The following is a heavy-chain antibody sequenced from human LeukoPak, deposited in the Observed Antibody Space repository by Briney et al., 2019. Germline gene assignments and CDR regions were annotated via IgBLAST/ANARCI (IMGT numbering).Heavy chain of an antibody. J-gene: IGHJ4*02. Sequence: GGSLRLSCAASGFTFSSYWMQWVRQAPGKGLVWVSRINSDGSTTSYADSVKGRFTISRDSAKNTLYLQTNSLRAEDTAVYYCARESFFAFQIWGQGTQVPGSS. CDR1: GFTFSSYW. V-gene: IGHV3-74*01. CDR3: ARESFFAFQI. D-gene: IGHD2-21*01. CDR2: INSDGSTT.